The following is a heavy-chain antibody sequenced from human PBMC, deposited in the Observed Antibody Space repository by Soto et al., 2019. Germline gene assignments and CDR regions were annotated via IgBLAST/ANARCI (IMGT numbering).Heavy chain of an antibody. D-gene: IGHD3-10*01. CDR1: GFTFSDYY. J-gene: IGHJ5*02. CDR3: AKDRPTYYLVPPFDP. CDR2: ISGSGGST. V-gene: IGHV3-23*01. Sequence: GGSLRLSCAASGFTFSDYYMSWIRQAPGKGLEWVSAISGSGGSTYYADSVKGRFTISRDNSKNTLYLQMNSLRAEDTAVYYCAKDRPTYYLVPPFDPWGQGTLVTVSS.